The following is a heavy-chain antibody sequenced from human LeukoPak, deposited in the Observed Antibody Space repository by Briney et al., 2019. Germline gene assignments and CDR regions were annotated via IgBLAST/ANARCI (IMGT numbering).Heavy chain of an antibody. CDR2: IYYSGST. CDR1: GGSISSYY. V-gene: IGHV4-59*01. CDR3: ARGLLLYDSSGYYPPPDY. J-gene: IGHJ4*02. Sequence: SETLSLTCTVSGGSISSYYWSWIRQPPGKGLEWIGYIYYSGSTNYNPSLKSRVTISVDTSKNQFSLKLSSETAADTAVYYCARGLLLYDSSGYYPPPDYWGQGTLVTVSS. D-gene: IGHD3-22*01.